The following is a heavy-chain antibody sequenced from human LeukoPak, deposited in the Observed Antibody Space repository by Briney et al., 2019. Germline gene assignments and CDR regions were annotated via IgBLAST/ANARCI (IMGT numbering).Heavy chain of an antibody. CDR1: GYTFTSYG. CDR3: ARAEHSRGVADYYFDY. V-gene: IGHV1-18*01. J-gene: IGHJ4*02. D-gene: IGHD3-10*01. CDR2: ISAYNGNT. Sequence: GASVKVSCKASGYTFTSYGISWVRQAPGQGLEWMGWISAYNGNTNYAQKLQGRVTMTTDTSTSTAYMELRSLRSDDTAVYYCARAEHSRGVADYYFDYWGQGTLVTVSS.